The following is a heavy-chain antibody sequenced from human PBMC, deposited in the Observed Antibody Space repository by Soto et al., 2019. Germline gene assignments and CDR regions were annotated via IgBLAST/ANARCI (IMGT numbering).Heavy chain of an antibody. Sequence: GGSLRLSCAASGFTFSSYAMSWVRQAPGKGLEWVSAISGSGGSTYYADSVKGRFTISRDNSKNTLYLQMNSLRAEDTAVYYCAKDRTMVRGVITPTKTTYYFDYWGQGTLVTVSS. J-gene: IGHJ4*02. CDR3: AKDRTMVRGVITPTKTTYYFDY. CDR2: ISGSGGST. D-gene: IGHD3-10*01. CDR1: GFTFSSYA. V-gene: IGHV3-23*01.